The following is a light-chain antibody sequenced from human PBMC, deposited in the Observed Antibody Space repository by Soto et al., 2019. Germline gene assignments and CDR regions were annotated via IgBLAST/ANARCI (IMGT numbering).Light chain of an antibody. CDR3: SSYTSSTAYV. Sequence: QSALTQPASVSGSPGQSITISCTGTSSDVCGYNYVSWYQLHPGKAPKLMVYEVSNRPSGVSNRFSGSKSGNTASLTISGLQAQDEADYCCSSYTSSTAYVFGTGTKVTVL. CDR2: EVS. J-gene: IGLJ1*01. CDR1: SSDVCGYNY. V-gene: IGLV2-14*01.